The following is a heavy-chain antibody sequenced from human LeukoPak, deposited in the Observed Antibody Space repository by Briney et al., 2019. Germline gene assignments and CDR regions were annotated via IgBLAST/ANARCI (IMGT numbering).Heavy chain of an antibody. CDR3: ARSQDGSGSYFYYFYIDV. V-gene: IGHV3-23*01. Sequence: GGSLRLSCAASGFTFSSYAMTWVRQAPGKGLQWVSAVSGSGAHTYYADSVKGRFTVSRDNSKNILYLQMNSLRAEDTAVYYCARSQDGSGSYFYYFYIDVWGKGTTV. D-gene: IGHD3-10*01. CDR2: VSGSGAHT. J-gene: IGHJ6*03. CDR1: GFTFSSYA.